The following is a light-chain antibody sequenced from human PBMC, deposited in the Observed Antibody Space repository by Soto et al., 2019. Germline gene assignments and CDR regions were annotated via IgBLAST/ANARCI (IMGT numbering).Light chain of an antibody. Sequence: EIPMTQSRSTLSASVGDRVTITCRAIQSISSWLAWYEQKPGKAPKLLIYDVSSLQSGVPSRSRGSGSGTEFTLTISSLQPDDFETYYCQHYNSYSEAFGQGTKVDIK. CDR1: QSISSW. J-gene: IGKJ1*01. V-gene: IGKV1-5*01. CDR2: DVS. CDR3: QHYNSYSEA.